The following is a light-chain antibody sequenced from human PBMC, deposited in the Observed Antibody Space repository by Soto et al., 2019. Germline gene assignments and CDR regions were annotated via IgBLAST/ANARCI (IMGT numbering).Light chain of an antibody. CDR2: DVS. J-gene: IGLJ1*01. Sequence: QSVLAQPRSVSGSPGQSVTISCTGTSSDVGGYNYVSWYQQHPGKAPKLMIYDVSKRPSGVPDRFSGSKSGNTASLTISGLQAEDEADYYCQSYASSPSATFVFGTGTKVTVL. CDR1: SSDVGGYNY. CDR3: QSYASSPSATFV. V-gene: IGLV2-11*01.